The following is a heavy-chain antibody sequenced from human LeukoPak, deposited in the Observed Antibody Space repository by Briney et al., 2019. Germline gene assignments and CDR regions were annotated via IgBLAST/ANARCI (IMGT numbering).Heavy chain of an antibody. CDR3: ARHGLYYYGSGNYYNSPFDY. CDR2: INPNSGDT. J-gene: IGHJ4*02. Sequence: ASVKVSCKASGYTFTGYHMHWVRQAPGQGLEWMGRINPNSGDTNYSQKFQGRVTITRDTSASTAYMELSSLRSEDTAVYYCARHGLYYYGSGNYYNSPFDYWGRGTLVTVSS. CDR1: GYTFTGYH. V-gene: IGHV1-2*06. D-gene: IGHD3-10*01.